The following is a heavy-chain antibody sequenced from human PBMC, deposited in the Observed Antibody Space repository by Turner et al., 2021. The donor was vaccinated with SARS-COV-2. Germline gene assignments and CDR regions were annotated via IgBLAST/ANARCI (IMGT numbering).Heavy chain of an antibody. CDR1: GSTFTSYD. CDR2: VNPNSGNT. J-gene: IGHJ4*02. V-gene: IGHV1-8*01. CDR3: ARTFTAMVRVDY. Sequence: QVQLVPSGAEVKKPGASVKVSRKASGSTFTSYDINWVRQATGQGLEWMGWVNPNSGNTGYAQKFQGRVTMTRNTSISTAYMEMSSLRSEDTAVYYCARTFTAMVRVDYWGQGTLVTVSS. D-gene: IGHD5-18*01.